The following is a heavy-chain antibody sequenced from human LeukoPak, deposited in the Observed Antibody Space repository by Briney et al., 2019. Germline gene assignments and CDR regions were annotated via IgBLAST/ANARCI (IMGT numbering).Heavy chain of an antibody. CDR2: INPNSGGT. D-gene: IGHD4-17*01. CDR3: ARGAVDYGDKAGAFDI. J-gene: IGHJ3*02. V-gene: IGHV1-2*02. Sequence: ASVKVSCKASGYTFTGYYMHWVRQAPGQGLGWMGWINPNSGGTNYAQKFQGRGTMTRDTSISTAYMELSRLRSDDTAVYYCARGAVDYGDKAGAFDIWGQGTMVTVSS. CDR1: GYTFTGYY.